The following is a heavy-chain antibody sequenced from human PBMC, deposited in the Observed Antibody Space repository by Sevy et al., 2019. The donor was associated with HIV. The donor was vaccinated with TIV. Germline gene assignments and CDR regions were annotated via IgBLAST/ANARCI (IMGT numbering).Heavy chain of an antibody. J-gene: IGHJ6*02. V-gene: IGHV1-2*02. D-gene: IGHD3-3*01. Sequence: ASVKVSCKASESTFTAYYIHWLRQAPGQGLEWMGWINPNSDDTNYAQKFQGRVSMAADTSISTAYMDRSRLRFDDTAVYYWARDRGIFGGGGGLDVWGQGTTVTVSS. CDR3: ARDRGIFGGGGGLDV. CDR1: ESTFTAYY. CDR2: INPNSDDT.